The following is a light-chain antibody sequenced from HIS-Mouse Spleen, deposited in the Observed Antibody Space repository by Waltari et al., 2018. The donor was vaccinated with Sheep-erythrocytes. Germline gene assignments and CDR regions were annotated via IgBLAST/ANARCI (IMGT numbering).Light chain of an antibody. CDR1: QGISSW. V-gene: IGKV1-12*01. CDR3: QQANSFPPT. J-gene: IGKJ1*01. CDR2: AAS. Sequence: DIQLTQSPSSVYASGGDRVTITCRASQGISSWLGWYQQKPRKAPKLLIYAASSLQSGVPSRFSGSGSGTDFTLTISSLQPEDFATYYCQQANSFPPTFGQGTKVEIK.